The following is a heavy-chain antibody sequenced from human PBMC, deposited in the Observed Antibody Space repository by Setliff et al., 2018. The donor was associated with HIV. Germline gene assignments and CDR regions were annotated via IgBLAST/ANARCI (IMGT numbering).Heavy chain of an antibody. J-gene: IGHJ4*02. Sequence: PSETLSLTCTVSGGSISSYYWSWIRQPPGKGLEWIGYINYSGSTNYNPPLKSRVTISIDMSKNQFSLKLSSVTAAGTAVYYCARSAARTAGTTVVAPYDYWGQGTLVTVSS. CDR3: ARSAARTAGTTVVAPYDY. CDR2: INYSGST. D-gene: IGHD2-15*01. V-gene: IGHV4-59*08. CDR1: GGSISSYY.